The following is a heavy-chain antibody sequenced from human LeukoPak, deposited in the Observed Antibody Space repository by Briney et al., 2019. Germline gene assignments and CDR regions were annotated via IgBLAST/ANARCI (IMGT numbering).Heavy chain of an antibody. CDR3: AKERAVVPRGGLDV. J-gene: IGHJ6*02. D-gene: IGHD2-2*01. CDR1: GFTFSSYA. CDR2: ISGRGDIT. V-gene: IGHV3-23*01. Sequence: PGGSLRLSCAASGFTFSSYAMTWVRQAPGKGLEWVSGISGRGDITYYAASVKGRFTISRDNSKNTLYLQMNSLRAEDTAVYYCAKERAVVPRGGLDVWGQGTTVTVSS.